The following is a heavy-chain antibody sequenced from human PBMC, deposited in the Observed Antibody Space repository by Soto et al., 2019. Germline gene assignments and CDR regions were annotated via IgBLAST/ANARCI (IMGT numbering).Heavy chain of an antibody. V-gene: IGHV3-30-3*01. Sequence: GGSLRLSCAASGFTFSSYAMHWVRQAPGKGLEWVAVISYDGSNKYYADSVKGRFTISRDNSKNTPYLQMNSLRAEDTAVYYCARPVAATAPSFDYWGQGTLVTVSS. D-gene: IGHD6-19*01. CDR2: ISYDGSNK. J-gene: IGHJ4*02. CDR3: ARPVAATAPSFDY. CDR1: GFTFSSYA.